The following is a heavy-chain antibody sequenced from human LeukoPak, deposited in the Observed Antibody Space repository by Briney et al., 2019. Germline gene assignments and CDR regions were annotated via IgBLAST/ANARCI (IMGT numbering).Heavy chain of an antibody. Sequence: SETLSLTCTVSGGSISSYYWSWIRQPPGKGLEWIGYIYYSGSTNYNPSLKSRVTISVDTSQSQFSLKLSSVTAADTAVYYCARSLYDEGYWGQGNLVTVSS. CDR3: ARSLYDEGY. V-gene: IGHV4-59*12. CDR1: GGSISSYY. CDR2: IYYSGST. J-gene: IGHJ4*02. D-gene: IGHD3-22*01.